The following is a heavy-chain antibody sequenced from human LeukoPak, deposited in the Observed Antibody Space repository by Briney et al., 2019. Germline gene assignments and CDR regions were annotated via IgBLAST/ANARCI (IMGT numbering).Heavy chain of an antibody. V-gene: IGHV4-30-4*01. J-gene: IGHJ4*02. CDR2: IYYSGST. D-gene: IGHD6-13*01. CDR3: ARVIAAAAYFDY. Sequence: SQTLSLTCTVSGGSISSGDYYWSWIRQPPGTGLGWIGYIYYSGSTYYNPSLKSRVTISVDTSKNQFSLKLSSVTAADTAVYYCARVIAAAAYFDYWGQGTLVTVSS. CDR1: GGSISSGDYY.